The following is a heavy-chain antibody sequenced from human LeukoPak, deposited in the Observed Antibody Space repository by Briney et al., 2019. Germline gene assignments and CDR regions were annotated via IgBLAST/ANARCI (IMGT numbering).Heavy chain of an antibody. CDR3: ARSGGRDGYNLEFDP. J-gene: IGHJ5*02. Sequence: KPSETPSLTCTVSGGSISSYYWSWIRQPPGKGLEWIGYIYYSGSTNYNPSLKSRVTISVDTSKNQFSLKLSSVTAADTAVYYCARSGGRDGYNLEFDPWGQGTLVTVSS. CDR2: IYYSGST. CDR1: GGSISSYY. V-gene: IGHV4-59*01. D-gene: IGHD5-24*01.